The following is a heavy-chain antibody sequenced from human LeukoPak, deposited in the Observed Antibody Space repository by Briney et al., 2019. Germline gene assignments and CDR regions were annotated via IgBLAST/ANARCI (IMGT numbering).Heavy chain of an antibody. D-gene: IGHD5-12*01. J-gene: IGHJ4*02. Sequence: SETLSLTCAVSGGSISSYYWSWIRQPPGKGLVWIGYIYYSGSTNYNPSLKSRVTISIETSKNQFSLNLSSVTAADTAVYYCARQGYSAYEILDYWGQGTLVTVSS. CDR1: GGSISSYY. V-gene: IGHV4-59*08. CDR3: ARQGYSAYEILDY. CDR2: IYYSGST.